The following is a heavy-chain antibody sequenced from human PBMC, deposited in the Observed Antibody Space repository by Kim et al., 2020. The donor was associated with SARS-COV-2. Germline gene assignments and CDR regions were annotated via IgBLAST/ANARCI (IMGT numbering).Heavy chain of an antibody. J-gene: IGHJ4*02. Sequence: YAQKFQGRVTMTRDTSISTAYMELSRLRSDDTAVYYCARAVYYDSSGYDYWGQGTLVTVSS. D-gene: IGHD3-22*01. CDR3: ARAVYYDSSGYDY. V-gene: IGHV1-2*02.